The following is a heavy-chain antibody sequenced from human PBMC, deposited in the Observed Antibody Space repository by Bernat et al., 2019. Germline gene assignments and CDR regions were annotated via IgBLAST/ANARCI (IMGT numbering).Heavy chain of an antibody. V-gene: IGHV3-33*01. CDR1: GFTFSSYG. CDR3: ARDRTSRRDFDY. J-gene: IGHJ4*02. Sequence: QVQLVESGGGVVQPGRSLRLSCAASGFTFSSYGMHWVRQAPGKGLEWVAVIWYDGSNKYYADSVKGRFTISRDNSKNTLYLQMNSLRAEDTAVYYCARDRTSRRDFDYWGQGTQVTVSS. D-gene: IGHD6-25*01. CDR2: IWYDGSNK.